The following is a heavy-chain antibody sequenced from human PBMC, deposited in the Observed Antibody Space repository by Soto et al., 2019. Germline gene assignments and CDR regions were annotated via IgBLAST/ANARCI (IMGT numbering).Heavy chain of an antibody. D-gene: IGHD6-13*01. Sequence: PSETLSLTCAVYGGSISSSNWWSWVRQPPGKGLEWIGEIYHSGSTNYNPSLKSRVTISVDKSKNQFSLKLSSVTAADTAVYYCARDPGQQLSTNDYYYGMDVWGQGTTVT. J-gene: IGHJ6*02. CDR2: IYHSGST. CDR3: ARDPGQQLSTNDYYYGMDV. V-gene: IGHV4-4*02. CDR1: GGSISSSNW.